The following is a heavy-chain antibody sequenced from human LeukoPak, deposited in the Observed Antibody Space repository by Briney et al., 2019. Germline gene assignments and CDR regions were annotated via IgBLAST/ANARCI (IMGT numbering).Heavy chain of an antibody. V-gene: IGHV4-59*01. J-gene: IGHJ6*03. CDR3: ARVVSGPMDV. CDR2: IYYSGST. D-gene: IGHD6-6*01. CDR1: GGSISSYY. Sequence: SETLSLTCTVSGGSISSYYWSWIRQPPGKGLEWIGYIYYSGSTNYNPSLKSRVTISVDTSKNQFSLKLSSVTAADTAVYYCARVVSGPMDVWGKGTTVTISS.